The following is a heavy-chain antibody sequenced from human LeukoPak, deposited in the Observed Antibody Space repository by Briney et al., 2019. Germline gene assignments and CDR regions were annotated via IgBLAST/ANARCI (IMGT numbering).Heavy chain of an antibody. V-gene: IGHV4-59*12. Sequence: SETLSLTCTVSGGSISSYYWSWIRQPPGKGLEWIGYIYYSGSTNYNPSLKSRVTISVDTSKNQFSLKLSSVTAADTAVYYCARDRYCSGGSCTHDAFDIWGQGTMVTVSS. CDR2: IYYSGST. CDR1: GGSISSYY. D-gene: IGHD2-15*01. CDR3: ARDRYCSGGSCTHDAFDI. J-gene: IGHJ3*02.